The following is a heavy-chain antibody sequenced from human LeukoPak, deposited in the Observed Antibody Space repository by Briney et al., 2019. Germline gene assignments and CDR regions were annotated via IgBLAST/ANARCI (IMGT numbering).Heavy chain of an antibody. J-gene: IGHJ3*02. CDR1: GGSISSYY. Sequence: PSETPSLTCTVSGGSISSYYWSWIRQPPGKGLEWIGYIYYSGSTNYNPSLKSRVTISVDTSKNQFSLKLSSVTAADTAVYYCARDLGWELHGRAFDIWGQGTMVTVSS. CDR3: ARDLGWELHGRAFDI. V-gene: IGHV4-59*01. CDR2: IYYSGST. D-gene: IGHD1-26*01.